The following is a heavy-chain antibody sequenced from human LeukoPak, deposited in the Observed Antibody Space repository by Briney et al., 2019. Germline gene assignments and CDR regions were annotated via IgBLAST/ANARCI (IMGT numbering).Heavy chain of an antibody. Sequence: PGGSLRLSCAASGFTFSSYAMSWVRQAPGKGLEWVSGISGSGGSTYYADSVKGRFTISRDNSKNTLYLQMNSLRAEDTAVYYCAKSHYISSWFPDYWGQGTLVTVSS. CDR2: ISGSGGST. CDR1: GFTFSSYA. CDR3: AKSHYISSWFPDY. D-gene: IGHD6-13*01. J-gene: IGHJ4*02. V-gene: IGHV3-23*01.